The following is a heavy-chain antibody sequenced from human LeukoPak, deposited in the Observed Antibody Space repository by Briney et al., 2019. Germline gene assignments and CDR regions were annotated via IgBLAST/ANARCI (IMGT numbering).Heavy chain of an antibody. CDR2: IYYSGST. D-gene: IGHD6-19*01. J-gene: IGHJ4*02. CDR3: ARVLSIAVAGAFDY. V-gene: IGHV4-59*01. Sequence: SETLSLTCTVSGGSISSYYWSWIRQPPGKGLEGIGYIYYSGSTNYNPSLKSRVTISVDTSKNQFSLKLSSVTAADTAVYYCARVLSIAVAGAFDYWGQGTLVTVSS. CDR1: GGSISSYY.